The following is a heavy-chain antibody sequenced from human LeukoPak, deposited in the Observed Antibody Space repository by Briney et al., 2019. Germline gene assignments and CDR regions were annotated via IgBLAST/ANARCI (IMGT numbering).Heavy chain of an antibody. CDR2: IYYSGST. V-gene: IGHV4-61*01. J-gene: IGHJ3*02. CDR3: ARDLGGSGSYRGLAFDI. Sequence: SETLSLTCTVSGGSVSSGSYYWSWIRQPPGKGLEWIGYIYYSGSTNYNPSLKSRVTISVDTSKNQFPLKLSSVTAADTAVYYCARDLGGSGSYRGLAFDIWGQGTMVTVSS. D-gene: IGHD3-10*01. CDR1: GGSVSSGSYY.